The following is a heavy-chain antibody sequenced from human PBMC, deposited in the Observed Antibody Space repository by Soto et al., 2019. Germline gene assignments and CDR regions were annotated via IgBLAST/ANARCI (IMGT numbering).Heavy chain of an antibody. V-gene: IGHV4-31*03. Sequence: TLSLTCTVSGGSVSRGGSYWSWIRQHPGKGLEWIGYIYDSGTTYYNPSLKSRAIISIDTSKGQFSLKLSSVTAADTAVYYCARGTGYCTNGVCHLNGMDVWGQGTTVTVSS. D-gene: IGHD2-8*01. J-gene: IGHJ6*02. CDR3: ARGTGYCTNGVCHLNGMDV. CDR2: IYDSGTT. CDR1: GGSVSRGGSY.